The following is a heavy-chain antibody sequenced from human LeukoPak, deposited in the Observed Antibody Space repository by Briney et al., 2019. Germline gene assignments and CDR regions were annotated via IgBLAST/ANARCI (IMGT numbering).Heavy chain of an antibody. J-gene: IGHJ4*02. CDR1: GFTFSSYA. CDR2: ISGSGGST. D-gene: IGHD2-2*01. CDR3: AKRRYCSSTTCRDFDY. Sequence: GGSLRLSCAASGFTFSSYAMSWVRQAPGKGLEWVSAISGSGGSTYYADSVKGRFTISRDNSKNTLYLQMNSLRAGDTAVYYCAKRRYCSSTTCRDFDYWGQGTLVTVSS. V-gene: IGHV3-23*01.